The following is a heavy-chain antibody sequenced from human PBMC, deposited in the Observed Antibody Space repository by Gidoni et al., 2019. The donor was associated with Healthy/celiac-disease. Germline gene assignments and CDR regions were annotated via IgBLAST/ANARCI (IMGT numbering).Heavy chain of an antibody. Sequence: EVQLLESGGGLVQPGGSLRLSCAASGFTFSSYAMSWVRQAPGKGLEWVSAISGSGGSTYYADSVKGRFTISRDNSKNTLYLQMNSLRAEDTAVYYCAKDDGYSGYDYLSRYYYYGMDVWGQGTTVTVSS. CDR3: AKDDGYSGYDYLSRYYYYGMDV. CDR2: ISGSGGST. J-gene: IGHJ6*02. V-gene: IGHV3-23*01. CDR1: GFTFSSYA. D-gene: IGHD5-12*01.